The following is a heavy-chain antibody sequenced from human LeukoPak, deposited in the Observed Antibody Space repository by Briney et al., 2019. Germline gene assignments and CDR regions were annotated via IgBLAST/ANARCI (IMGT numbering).Heavy chain of an antibody. CDR1: GFTFSSYG. V-gene: IGHV3-30*18. CDR2: KSYDGSNK. CDR3: AKLSGDTAMAFDY. J-gene: IGHJ4*02. Sequence: GGSLRLSCAASGFTFSSYGMHWVRQAPGKGLEWVAVKSYDGSNKYYADSVKGRFTISRDNSKNTLYLQMNSLRAEDTAVYYCAKLSGDTAMAFDYWGQGTLVTVSS. D-gene: IGHD5-18*01.